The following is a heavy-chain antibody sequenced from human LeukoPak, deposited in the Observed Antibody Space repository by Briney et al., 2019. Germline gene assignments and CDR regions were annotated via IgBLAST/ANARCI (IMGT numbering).Heavy chain of an antibody. CDR1: GYSFTNYW. D-gene: IGHD3-10*01. CDR3: ARATMVRGLDYFDY. Sequence: GESLTISCKGSGYSFTNYWIAWVRQMPGKGLEWMGIIYPGDSDTIYSPSSQGQVPISADKSISTAYLQWSSLKASDTTMYYCARATMVRGLDYFDYWGGGPGVTVSS. V-gene: IGHV5-51*01. CDR2: IYPGDSDT. J-gene: IGHJ4*02.